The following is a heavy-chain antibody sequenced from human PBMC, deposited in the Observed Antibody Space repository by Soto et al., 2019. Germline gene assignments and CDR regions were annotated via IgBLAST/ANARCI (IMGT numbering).Heavy chain of an antibody. V-gene: IGHV3-23*01. CDR2: ISGSGSST. CDR1: GFTFSSYA. CDR3: AKSAGGCYACYYYGMDV. J-gene: IGHJ6*02. Sequence: EVQLLESGGGLVQPGGSLRLSCAASGFTFSSYAMSWVRQAPGKGLEWVSGISGSGSSTNYADSVKGRFTISIDNSMNKLYLQINSLRAEDTAIYYCAKSAGGCYACYYYGMDVWGQGTTVTVSS. D-gene: IGHD2-21*02.